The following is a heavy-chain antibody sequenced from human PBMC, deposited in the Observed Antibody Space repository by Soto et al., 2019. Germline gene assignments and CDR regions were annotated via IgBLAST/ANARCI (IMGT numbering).Heavy chain of an antibody. V-gene: IGHV3-13*01. J-gene: IGHJ6*02. D-gene: IGHD4-17*01. CDR1: GFTFSSYD. Sequence: VGSLRLSCAASGFTFSSYDMHWVRQATGKGLEWVSAIGTAGDTYYPGSVKGRFTISRENAKNSLYLQMNSLRAGDTAVYYCARNRPDYGGNYYYGMDVWGQGTTVTVSS. CDR2: IGTAGDT. CDR3: ARNRPDYGGNYYYGMDV.